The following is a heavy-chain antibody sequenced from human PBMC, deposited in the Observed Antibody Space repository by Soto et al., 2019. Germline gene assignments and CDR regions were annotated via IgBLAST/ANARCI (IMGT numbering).Heavy chain of an antibody. V-gene: IGHV3-23*01. D-gene: IGHD3-22*01. CDR3: AKDLRYYSDSSGQ. CDR1: GFTFSSYA. CDR2: ISGSGGTT. Sequence: GGSLRVSCAASGFTFSSYAISWVRQAPGKGLEWVSAISGSGGTTYYADSVTGRSTISRDNSKNTLYLQMNSLRAEDTAVYYCAKDLRYYSDSSGQGGQGTLVTVSS. J-gene: IGHJ4*02.